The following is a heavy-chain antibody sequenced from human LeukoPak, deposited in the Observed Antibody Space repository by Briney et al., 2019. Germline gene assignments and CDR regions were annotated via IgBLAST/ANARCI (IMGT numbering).Heavy chain of an antibody. CDR2: ISAYNGNT. Sequence: GASVKVSCKASGYTFTSYGISWVRQAPGQGLEWMGWISAYNGNTNYAQKLQGRVTMTTDTSTSTAYMELRSLRSEDTAVYYCARGSGPYYDSSGYGTLDYWGQGTLVTASS. D-gene: IGHD3-22*01. CDR1: GYTFTSYG. V-gene: IGHV1-18*01. J-gene: IGHJ4*02. CDR3: ARGSGPYYDSSGYGTLDY.